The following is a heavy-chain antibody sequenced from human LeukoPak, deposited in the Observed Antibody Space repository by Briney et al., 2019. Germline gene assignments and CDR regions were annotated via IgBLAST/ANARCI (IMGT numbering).Heavy chain of an antibody. CDR3: AKGQPTQGYGGNSGVL. Sequence: PGGSLRLSCAASGFTFSSYSMNWVRQAPGKGLEWVSAISGSGGSTYYADSVKGRFTISRDNSKNTLYLQMNSLRAEDTAVYYCAKGQPTQGYGGNSGVLWGQGTLVTVS. D-gene: IGHD4-23*01. CDR1: GFTFSSYS. CDR2: ISGSGGST. V-gene: IGHV3-23*01. J-gene: IGHJ4*02.